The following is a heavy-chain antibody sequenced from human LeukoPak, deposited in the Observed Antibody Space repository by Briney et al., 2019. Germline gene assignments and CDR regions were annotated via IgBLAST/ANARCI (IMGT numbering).Heavy chain of an antibody. Sequence: SETLSLTCTVSGDSISGYYWNWIRQPPGKQPAWIGYIYSSGSTNYNPSLKSRVTISVDTSKNQFSLRLTSVTAADTAVYYCARHSIVATSHFDFWGQGTLVTVSS. CDR2: IYSSGST. J-gene: IGHJ4*02. CDR3: ARHSIVATSHFDF. CDR1: GDSISGYY. V-gene: IGHV4-59*08. D-gene: IGHD5-12*01.